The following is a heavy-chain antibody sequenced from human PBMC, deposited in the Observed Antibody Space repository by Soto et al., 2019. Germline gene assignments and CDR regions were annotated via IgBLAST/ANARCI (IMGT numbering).Heavy chain of an antibody. Sequence: ASVKVSCKASGGTFSSYAISWVRQAPGQGLEWMGGIIPIFGTANYAQKFQGRVTITADESTSTAYMELSSLRSEDTAVYYCARESAHCSSTSCYRRGYYYYGMDVWGQGTTVTVSS. J-gene: IGHJ6*02. CDR2: IIPIFGTA. D-gene: IGHD2-2*01. CDR3: ARESAHCSSTSCYRRGYYYYGMDV. CDR1: GGTFSSYA. V-gene: IGHV1-69*13.